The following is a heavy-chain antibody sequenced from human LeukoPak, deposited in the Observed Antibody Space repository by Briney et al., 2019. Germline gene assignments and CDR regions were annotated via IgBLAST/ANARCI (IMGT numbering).Heavy chain of an antibody. CDR3: VRRRYNYGFDS. V-gene: IGHV4-4*02. CDR2: IYHSGST. Sequence: SETLSLTCSVSIGSISGSNWWNWVRQPPGKGLEWIGGIYHSGSTNYNPSLKSRVTMSVDKSKNQFSLKLSSVTAADTAVFYCVRRRYNYGFDSWGQGSLVTVSS. J-gene: IGHJ4*02. D-gene: IGHD5-18*01. CDR1: IGSISGSNW.